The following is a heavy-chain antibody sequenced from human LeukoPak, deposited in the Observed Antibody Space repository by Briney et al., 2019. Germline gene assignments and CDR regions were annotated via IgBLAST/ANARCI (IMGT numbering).Heavy chain of an antibody. CDR2: IIPIFGTA. Sequence: SVKVSCKASGGTFSSNAISWVRQAPGQGLEWMGGIIPIFGTANYAQKFQGRVTITADESPSTAYMELSSLRSEDTAVYYCAREKRDMGFIGVVLAFDIWGQGTMVTVSS. D-gene: IGHD3-3*01. CDR3: AREKRDMGFIGVVLAFDI. J-gene: IGHJ3*02. CDR1: GGTFSSNA. V-gene: IGHV1-69*01.